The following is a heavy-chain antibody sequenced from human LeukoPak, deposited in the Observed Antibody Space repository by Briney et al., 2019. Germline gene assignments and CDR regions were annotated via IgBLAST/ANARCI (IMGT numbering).Heavy chain of an antibody. CDR3: ARLRPQRYRGILSWGYFDY. CDR2: INPSGGNT. CDR1: GYTLTTYH. D-gene: IGHD3-10*01. V-gene: IGHV1-46*01. J-gene: IGHJ4*02. Sequence: ASVKVSCKASGYTLTTYHMHWVRQAPGQGLEWKGIINPSGGNTNYAQKFEDRVTMTRDTSTSTVYMELSSLRSEDTAVYYCARLRPQRYRGILSWGYFDYWGQGTLVTVSS.